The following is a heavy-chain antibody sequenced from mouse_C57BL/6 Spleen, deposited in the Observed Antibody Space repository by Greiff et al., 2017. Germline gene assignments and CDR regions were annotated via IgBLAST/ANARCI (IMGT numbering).Heavy chain of an antibody. Sequence: VQLQQSGAELVKPGASVKLSCTASGFNITDYYMNWVKQRTEQGLEWIGRIDPEDGDTKYAPKFQGKATITADTSSNTAYLQLISLTSEDTAVYYCARFTMVTTNCYFDVWGTGTTVTVYS. V-gene: IGHV14-2*01. D-gene: IGHD2-2*01. CDR2: IDPEDGDT. CDR1: GFNITDYY. J-gene: IGHJ1*03. CDR3: ARFTMVTTNCYFDV.